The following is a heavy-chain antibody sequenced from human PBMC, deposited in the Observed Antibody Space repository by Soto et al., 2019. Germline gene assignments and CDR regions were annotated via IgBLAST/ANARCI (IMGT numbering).Heavy chain of an antibody. CDR2: ISHSGST. V-gene: IGHV4-31*03. D-gene: IGHD5-18*01. J-gene: IGHJ4*02. Sequence: SETLSLTCTVSGGSISSAAYYWSWIRQHPGKGLERIGYISHSGSTYYNPSLKSRVIISVDTSKNQFSLSLTSATAADTAVYYCAREYTYGSNFFDCWGQGALVTVSS. CDR3: AREYTYGSNFFDC. CDR1: GGSISSAAYY.